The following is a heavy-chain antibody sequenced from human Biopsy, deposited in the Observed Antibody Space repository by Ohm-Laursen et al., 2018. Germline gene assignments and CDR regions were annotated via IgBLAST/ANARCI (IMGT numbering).Heavy chain of an antibody. CDR2: INPKSGDT. CDR3: ARGRRHCSGTCSRWYFDL. V-gene: IGHV1-2*02. D-gene: IGHD2-2*01. CDR1: GYTFTAFS. Sequence: SVKVSCKSSGYTFTAFSVHWLRQAPGQGLEWMGWINPKSGDTDYPQNFQGRVSMTRDTSISTAYMDLSRLRSDDTAVYYCARGRRHCSGTCSRWYFDLWGRGTLVTVSP. J-gene: IGHJ2*01.